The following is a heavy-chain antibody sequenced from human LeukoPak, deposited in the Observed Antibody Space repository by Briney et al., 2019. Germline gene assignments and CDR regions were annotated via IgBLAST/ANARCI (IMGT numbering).Heavy chain of an antibody. D-gene: IGHD2-2*01. CDR3: ARGQVPAARGHNWFDP. J-gene: IGHJ5*02. CDR2: INHRAST. CDR1: GYSFSDYY. V-gene: IGHV4-34*01. Sequence: SETLSLTCAVYGYSFSDYYWNWIRQPPGKGLEWIGEINHRASTNYNPSLQRRVTIPVDTSKNQFSLRLSSVPAADTAVYFCARGQVPAARGHNWFDPWGLGTLVTVSS.